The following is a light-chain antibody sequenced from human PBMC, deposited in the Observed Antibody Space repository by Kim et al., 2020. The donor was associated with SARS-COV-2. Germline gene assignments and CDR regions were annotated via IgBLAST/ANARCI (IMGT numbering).Light chain of an antibody. V-gene: IGLV3-21*04. J-gene: IGLJ3*02. Sequence: APGKPARITCGGNNIGSKSVHWNQQKPGQAPVLVIYYDSDRPSGIPERFSGSNSGNTATLTISRVEAGDEADYYCQVWDSSSDHPVFGGGTKLTVL. CDR3: QVWDSSSDHPV. CDR1: NIGSKS. CDR2: YDS.